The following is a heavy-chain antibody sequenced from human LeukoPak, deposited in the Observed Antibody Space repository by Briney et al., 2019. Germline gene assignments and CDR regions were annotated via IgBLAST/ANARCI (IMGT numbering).Heavy chain of an antibody. V-gene: IGHV4-59*01. J-gene: IGHJ3*02. CDR1: GGSISSYY. D-gene: IGHD3-9*01. CDR3: ARVTGPHAFDI. CDR2: IYCSGST. Sequence: SETLSLTCTVSGGSISSYYWSWLRQSPGKGLEWIGHIYCSGSTNYNPSLKSRVTISVDTSKNQFSLRLSSVTAAGTAVYYCARVTGPHAFDIWGQGTLVTVSS.